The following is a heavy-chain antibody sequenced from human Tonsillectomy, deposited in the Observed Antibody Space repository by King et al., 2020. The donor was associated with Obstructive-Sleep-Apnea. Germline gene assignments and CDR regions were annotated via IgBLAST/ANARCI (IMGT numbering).Heavy chain of an antibody. CDR2: IYYSGST. CDR1: GCSISSNTYY. Sequence: QLQESGPGLVKPSETLSLTCTVSGCSISSNTYYWGWIRQPPGQGLEWIGSIYYSGSTYYNPSLKSRVTISVDTSKNQFSLKLTSVTAADTAVYYCARDLNVWVGEFHAPPWGQGTLVTVSS. D-gene: IGHD3-10*01. V-gene: IGHV4-39*07. J-gene: IGHJ5*02. CDR3: ARDLNVWVGEFHAPP.